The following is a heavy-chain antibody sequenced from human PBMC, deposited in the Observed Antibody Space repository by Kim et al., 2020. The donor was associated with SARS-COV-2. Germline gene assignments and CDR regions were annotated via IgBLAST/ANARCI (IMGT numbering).Heavy chain of an antibody. D-gene: IGHD6-13*01. CDR2: INSISSII. CDR3: ARAGQQPFDF. Sequence: GGSLRLSCAGSGFTFSTYSMNWVRQAPGKGLEWVSYINSISSIIYYADSVKGRFTISRDNAKNSVFLQMNSLRDEDTAVYYCARAGQQPFDFWGQGTLVT. CDR1: GFTFSTYS. J-gene: IGHJ4*02. V-gene: IGHV3-48*02.